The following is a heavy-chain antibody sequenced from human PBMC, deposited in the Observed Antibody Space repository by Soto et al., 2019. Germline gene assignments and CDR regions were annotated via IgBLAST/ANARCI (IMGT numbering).Heavy chain of an antibody. D-gene: IGHD1-1*01. CDR3: VRDGTKTLRDWFDP. J-gene: IGHJ5*01. CDR2: IYATGTT. Sequence: SETLSLTCTVSGASISGYYWSWIRKSAGKGLEWIGRIYATGTTDYNPSLKSRVMMSVDTSKKQFSLRLRSVTAADTAVYYCVRDGTKTLRDWFDPWGQGTTVTVSS. V-gene: IGHV4-4*07. CDR1: GASISGYY.